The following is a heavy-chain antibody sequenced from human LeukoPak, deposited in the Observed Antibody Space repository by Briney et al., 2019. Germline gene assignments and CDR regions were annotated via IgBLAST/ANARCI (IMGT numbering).Heavy chain of an antibody. V-gene: IGHV4-31*03. D-gene: IGHD2-15*01. CDR2: IYYSGST. CDR1: GGSISSGGYY. CDR3: ARDRASALGYCSGGSCYYYYYGMGV. Sequence: SQTLSLTCTVSGGSISSGGYYWSWIRQHPGKGLEWIGYIYYSGSTYYNPSLKSRVTISVDTSKNQFSLKLSSVTAADTAVYYCARDRASALGYCSGGSCYYYYYGMGVWGKGTTVTVSS. J-gene: IGHJ6*04.